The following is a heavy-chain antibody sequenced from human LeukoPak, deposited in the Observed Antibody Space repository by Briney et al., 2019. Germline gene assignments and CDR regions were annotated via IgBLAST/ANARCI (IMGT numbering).Heavy chain of an antibody. CDR3: ARFFSAGTGEGYGMDV. CDR1: GFTFSNYY. Sequence: GASVEVSCKASGFTFSNYYVYWVRQAPGQGLEWMGMINPTGGSTRHAQKFQGRVTMTRDTSTSTVYMEMTSLRSEDTAEYYCARFFSAGTGEGYGMDVGAKGTTSTV. V-gene: IGHV1-46*01. J-gene: IGHJ6*03. D-gene: IGHD3-16*01. CDR2: INPTGGST.